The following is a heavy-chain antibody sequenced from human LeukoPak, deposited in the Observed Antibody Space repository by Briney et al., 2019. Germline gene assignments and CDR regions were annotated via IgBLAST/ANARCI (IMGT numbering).Heavy chain of an antibody. D-gene: IGHD3-22*01. CDR1: GGTFSSYA. J-gene: IGHJ4*02. V-gene: IGHV1-69*06. CDR2: IIPIFGTA. Sequence: GASVKVSCKASGGTFSSYAISWVRQAPGQGLEWMGGIIPIFGTANYAQKFQGRVTITADKSTSTAYMELSSLRSEDTAVYYCARRVYYDSSGYLDYWGQGTLVTVSS. CDR3: ARRVYYDSSGYLDY.